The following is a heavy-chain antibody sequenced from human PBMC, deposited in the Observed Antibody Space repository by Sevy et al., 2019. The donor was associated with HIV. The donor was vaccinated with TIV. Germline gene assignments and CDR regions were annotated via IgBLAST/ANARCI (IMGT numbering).Heavy chain of an antibody. V-gene: IGHV4-59*08. CDR1: GGSINSDH. Sequence: SETLSLTCTVSGGSINSDHWNWIRQPPGKGLEWIGYVYYTGGTNYNPSLKNRVTISVDRTKNQFSLKLTSLTAADTAVYCCARRNDFDIWGQGTMVTVSS. CDR2: VYYTGGT. J-gene: IGHJ3*02. CDR3: ARRNDFDI.